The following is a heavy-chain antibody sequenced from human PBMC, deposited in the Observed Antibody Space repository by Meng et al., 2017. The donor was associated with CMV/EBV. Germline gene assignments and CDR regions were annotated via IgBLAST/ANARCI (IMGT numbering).Heavy chain of an antibody. J-gene: IGHJ4*02. CDR2: INPNSAGT. CDR1: GYSFIGHY. D-gene: IGHD2-2*03. V-gene: IGHV1-2*06. Sequence: QVPRVQSGSEVKKPGASVKVSCKASGYSFIGHYIHWVRQAPGQGLEWMGRINPNSAGTNYVEKFQGRVTMTRDTSNNIVYMELTRLTSDDTAVYYCTRSWIDSFTPDFDYWGQGTLVTVSS. CDR3: TRSWIDSFTPDFDY.